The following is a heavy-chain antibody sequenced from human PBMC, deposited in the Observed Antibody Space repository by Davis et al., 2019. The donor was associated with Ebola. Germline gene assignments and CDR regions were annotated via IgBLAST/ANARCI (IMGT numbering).Heavy chain of an antibody. CDR3: ARALDYGDYVSPFDP. CDR2: IYYSGST. Sequence: MPSETLSLTCTVSGDSISSYYWSWIRQPPGKGLEWIGYIYYSGSTNYNPSLKSRVTISVDTSNNQSSLKLSSVTAADTAVYYCARALDYGDYVSPFDPWGQGTLVTVSS. J-gene: IGHJ5*02. V-gene: IGHV4-59*01. CDR1: GDSISSYY. D-gene: IGHD4-17*01.